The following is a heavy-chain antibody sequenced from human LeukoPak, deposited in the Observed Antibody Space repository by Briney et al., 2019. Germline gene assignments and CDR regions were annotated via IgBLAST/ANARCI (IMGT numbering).Heavy chain of an antibody. D-gene: IGHD6-19*01. Sequence: PGGSLRLSCAASGFTFTDYYMSWIRQAPGKGLEWVSYISSSGSTKYYADSVKGRFTISRDNAKNSLYLQMNSLRAEDTAVYYCARVVSGWDAFDIWGQGTMVTVSS. V-gene: IGHV3-11*04. J-gene: IGHJ3*02. CDR3: ARVVSGWDAFDI. CDR2: ISSSGSTK. CDR1: GFTFTDYY.